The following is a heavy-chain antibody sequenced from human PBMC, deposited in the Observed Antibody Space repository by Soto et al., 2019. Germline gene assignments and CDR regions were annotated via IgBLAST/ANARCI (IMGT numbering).Heavy chain of an antibody. V-gene: IGHV4-30-2*01. Sequence: WTWIRQPPGKGLEWIGYIYHSGNTYYNPSLKSRVTISVDRSKNQFSLKLSSVTAADTAVYYCARGPYGSGHYHYYYGMDVWGQGTTVTVSS. CDR3: ARGPYGSGHYHYYYGMDV. D-gene: IGHD3-10*01. J-gene: IGHJ6*02. CDR2: IYHSGNT.